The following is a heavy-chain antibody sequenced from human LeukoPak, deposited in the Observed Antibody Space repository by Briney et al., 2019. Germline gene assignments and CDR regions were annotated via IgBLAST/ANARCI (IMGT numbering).Heavy chain of an antibody. CDR2: ISNDERDK. CDR1: GFTFTNFA. Sequence: PGGSLRLSCAASGFTFTNFAMHWVRQAPGKGLEWVAVISNDERDKYYADSVKGRFTISRDNSKNTLYLQMNSLRAEDTAVYYCAGRQYQLLDYYYMDVWGKGTTVTVSS. CDR3: AGRQYQLLDYYYMDV. V-gene: IGHV3-30*04. J-gene: IGHJ6*03. D-gene: IGHD2-2*01.